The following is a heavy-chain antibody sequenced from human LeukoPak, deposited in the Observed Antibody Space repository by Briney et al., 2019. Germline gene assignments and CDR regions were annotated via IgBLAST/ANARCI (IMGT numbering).Heavy chain of an antibody. D-gene: IGHD4-17*01. CDR2: MNPNSGNT. V-gene: IGHV1-8*01. Sequence: ASVKVSCKASGYTFTSYDINWVRRATGQGLEWMGWMNPNSGNTGYAQKFQGRVTMTRNTSISTAYMELSSLRSEDTAVYYCAKDGDADYGMDVWGQGTTVTVSS. CDR3: AKDGDADYGMDV. J-gene: IGHJ6*02. CDR1: GYTFTSYD.